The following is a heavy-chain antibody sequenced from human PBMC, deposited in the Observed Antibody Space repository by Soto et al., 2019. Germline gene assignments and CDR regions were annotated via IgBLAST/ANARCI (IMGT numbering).Heavy chain of an antibody. CDR2: IRYDGSNK. CDR1: GFIFSSYG. D-gene: IGHD5-12*01. CDR3: ARVKQGRGGYDSPFDY. J-gene: IGHJ4*02. Sequence: QVQLVESGGGVVQPGGSLRLSCAPSGFIFSSYGMHWVRQAPGKGLEWVAVIRYDGSNKFYTDSVKGRFTISRDKSMNTLYLEMNSLRAEDTALYYCARVKQGRGGYDSPFDYWGQGTLVTVSS. V-gene: IGHV3-33*01.